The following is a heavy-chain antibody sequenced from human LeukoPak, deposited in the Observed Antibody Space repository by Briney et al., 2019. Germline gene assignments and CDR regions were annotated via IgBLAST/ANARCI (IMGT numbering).Heavy chain of an antibody. D-gene: IGHD3-3*01. CDR3: ARLNDFWSGYLKYYFDY. CDR2: IYPRDSDT. J-gene: IGHJ4*02. CDR1: GYSFTSYW. V-gene: IGHV5-51*07. Sequence: GASLQISCKGSGYSFTSYWIGWVHPMPGEGLELTGIIYPRDSDTRYSPSFQGQVTISADKSITTTYLQWSGLKASDTAMYYCARLNDFWSGYLKYYFDYWGQGTLVTVSS.